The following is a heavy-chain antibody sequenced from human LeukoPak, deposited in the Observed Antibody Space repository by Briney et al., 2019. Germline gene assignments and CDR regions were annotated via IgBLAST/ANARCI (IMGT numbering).Heavy chain of an antibody. CDR2: IYASGST. D-gene: IGHD2-21*01. V-gene: IGHV4-61*02. J-gene: IGHJ6*02. Sequence: SETLSLTCTVSGDSFSSGTYYWTWIRQPAGKGLEWLGRIYASGSTDYNPPLKSRVTILLDTPKNQFSLNLRSVTPVDTAVYYCAVAFCGGDCFSRHYFGVDVWGQGTTVTVSS. CDR3: AVAFCGGDCFSRHYFGVDV. CDR1: GDSFSSGTYY.